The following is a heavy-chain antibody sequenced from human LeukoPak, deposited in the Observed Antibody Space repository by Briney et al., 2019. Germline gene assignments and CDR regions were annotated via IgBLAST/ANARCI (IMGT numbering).Heavy chain of an antibody. V-gene: IGHV1-46*01. J-gene: IGHJ4*02. D-gene: IGHD3-10*01. CDR1: GYTVTNYF. CDR3: ARDLGYNSESL. Sequence: ASVKVSCKASGYTVTNYFIHWVRQAPGQGLEWMGLINPVGGSATYSQKFQGRVTLTRGRSTNTLYMELSGLRSDDTAVYYCARDLGYNSESLWGQGTLVTVSS. CDR2: INPVGGSA.